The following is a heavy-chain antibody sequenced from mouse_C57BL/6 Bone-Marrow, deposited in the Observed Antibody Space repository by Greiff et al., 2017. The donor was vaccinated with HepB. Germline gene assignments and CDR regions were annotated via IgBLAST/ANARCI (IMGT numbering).Heavy chain of an antibody. V-gene: IGHV1-53*01. CDR2: INPSNGGT. Sequence: VQLQQSGTELVKPGASVKLSCKASGYTFTSYWMHWVKQRPGQGLEWIGNINPSNGGTNYNEKFKSKVTLTVDNTTSTAYMQISSLTSEDSAVYYCARGGAAQTQKAYWGQGTLVTVSA. J-gene: IGHJ3*01. CDR3: ARGGAAQTQKAY. D-gene: IGHD3-2*02. CDR1: GYTFTSYW.